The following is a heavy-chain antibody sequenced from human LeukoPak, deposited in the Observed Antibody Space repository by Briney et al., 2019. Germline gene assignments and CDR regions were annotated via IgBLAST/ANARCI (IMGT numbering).Heavy chain of an antibody. CDR3: ARALNAIYDSSGYYPYYFDY. CDR2: ISAYNGNT. Sequence: GASVKVSCKTSGFTFNTYGITWVRQAPGQGLEWMGWISAYNGNTNYAQKLQDRVTMTTDTATSTAYMELRSLRSDDTAVYYCARALNAIYDSSGYYPYYFDYWGQGTLVTVSS. J-gene: IGHJ4*02. CDR1: GFTFNTYG. V-gene: IGHV1-18*01. D-gene: IGHD3-22*01.